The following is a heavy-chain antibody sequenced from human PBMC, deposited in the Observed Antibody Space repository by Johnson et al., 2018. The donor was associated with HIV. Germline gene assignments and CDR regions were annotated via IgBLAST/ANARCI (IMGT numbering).Heavy chain of an antibody. CDR1: GFTFSSYG. V-gene: IGHV3-30*19. CDR2: ISSDGNNK. CDR3: ALTESRFLEWLFRAFDI. Sequence: VQLVESGGGVVQPGRSLRLSCAASGFTFSSYGMHWVRQAPGKGLEWVASISSDGNNKYFADSVQGRFTISRDNSKNTLYLQMNSLRADDTAIYYCALTESRFLEWLFRAFDIWGQGTMVTVSS. J-gene: IGHJ3*02. D-gene: IGHD3-3*01.